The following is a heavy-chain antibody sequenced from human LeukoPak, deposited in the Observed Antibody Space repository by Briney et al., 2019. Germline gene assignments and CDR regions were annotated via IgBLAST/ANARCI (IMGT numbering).Heavy chain of an antibody. V-gene: IGHV1-2*02. CDR3: ARAGTKFAPADY. CDR2: INPKDGAT. Sequence: ASVKVSCKASGYSFTGYYIRWVRQVPGQGLEWVGWINPKDGATNYAQNFQARVTMTRDTSISTVSMEVISLKSDDTATYYYARAGTKFAPADYWGQGTLVTVSS. J-gene: IGHJ4*02. D-gene: IGHD3-9*01. CDR1: GYSFTGYY.